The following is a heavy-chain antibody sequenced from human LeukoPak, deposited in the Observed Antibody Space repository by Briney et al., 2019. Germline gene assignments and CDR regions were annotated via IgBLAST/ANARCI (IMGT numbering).Heavy chain of an antibody. CDR3: AREGSYDSSDAFDI. D-gene: IGHD3-22*01. CDR2: ISYDGSNK. V-gene: IGHV3-30-3*01. CDR1: GFTFSSYA. J-gene: IGHJ3*02. Sequence: PGGSLRLSCAASGFTFSSYAMHWVRQAPGKGLEWVAVISYDGSNKYYADSVKGRFTISRDNSKNTLYLQMNSLRAEDTAVYYCAREGSYDSSDAFDIWGQGTMVTVSS.